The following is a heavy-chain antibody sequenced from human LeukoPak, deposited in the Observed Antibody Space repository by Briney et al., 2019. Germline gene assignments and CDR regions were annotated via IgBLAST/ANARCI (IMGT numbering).Heavy chain of an antibody. CDR3: AKDSYYYDSSGYFDP. CDR1: GFSFSSYA. D-gene: IGHD3-22*01. CDR2: ISGSGGST. J-gene: IGHJ5*02. Sequence: GGSLRLSCAASGFSFSSYAMSWVRQAPGKGLKWVSAISGSGGSTYYADSVKGRFTISRDNSKNTLYLQMNSLRAEDTAVYYCAKDSYYYDSSGYFDPWGQGTLVTVSS. V-gene: IGHV3-23*01.